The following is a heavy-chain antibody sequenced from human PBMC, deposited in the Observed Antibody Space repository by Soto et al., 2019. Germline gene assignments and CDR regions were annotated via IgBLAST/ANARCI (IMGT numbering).Heavy chain of an antibody. J-gene: IGHJ6*02. CDR1: GFSLSNARMG. V-gene: IGHV2-26*01. CDR3: ARGVVAATYYYYGMDV. D-gene: IGHD2-15*01. Sequence: SGPTLVNPTETLTLTCTVSGFSLSNARMGVSWIRQPPGKALEWLAHIFSNDEKSYSTSLKSRLTISKDTSKSQVVLTMTNMDPVDTATYYCARGVVAATYYYYGMDVWGQGTTVTAP. CDR2: IFSNDEK.